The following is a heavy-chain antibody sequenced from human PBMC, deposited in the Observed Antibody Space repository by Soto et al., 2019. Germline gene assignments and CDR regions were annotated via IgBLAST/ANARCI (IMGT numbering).Heavy chain of an antibody. CDR2: IGDSGGRI. J-gene: IGHJ3*01. CDR1: GFTFSSYA. Sequence: GGSLRLSCAASGFTFSSYAMHWVRQAPGKGLEWVSYIGDSGGRIYYADSVKGRFTISRDNAKNTLYLQMNSLRAEDTAVYYCARESRDRALMDAFDLWGQGTMVTVSS. V-gene: IGHV3-48*03. D-gene: IGHD3-10*01. CDR3: ARESRDRALMDAFDL.